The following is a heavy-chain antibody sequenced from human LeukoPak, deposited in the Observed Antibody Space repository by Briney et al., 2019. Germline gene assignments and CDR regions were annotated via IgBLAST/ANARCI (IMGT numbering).Heavy chain of an antibody. CDR3: AKYPDYGDYNEFDY. J-gene: IGHJ4*02. Sequence: QPGGSLRLSCAASVFTFSSYSMSWVRQAPGKGLEWVSAISGSGGSTYYADSVKGRFTISRDNSKNTLYLQMNSLRAEDTAVYYCAKYPDYGDYNEFDYWGQGTLVTVSS. CDR1: VFTFSSYS. CDR2: ISGSGGST. V-gene: IGHV3-23*01. D-gene: IGHD4-17*01.